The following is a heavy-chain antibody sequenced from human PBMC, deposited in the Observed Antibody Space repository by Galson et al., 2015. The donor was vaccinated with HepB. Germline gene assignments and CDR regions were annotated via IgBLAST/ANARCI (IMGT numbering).Heavy chain of an antibody. CDR3: ARGNYFDY. CDR2: ISYDGSNK. CDR1: GFTFSSYA. Sequence: SLRLSCAASGFTFSSYAMHWVRQAPGKGLEWVAVISYDGSNKYYADSVKGRFTISRDNSKNTLYLQMNSLRAEDTAVYYCARGNYFDYWGQGTLVTVSS. V-gene: IGHV3-30-3*02. J-gene: IGHJ4*02. D-gene: IGHD3-10*01.